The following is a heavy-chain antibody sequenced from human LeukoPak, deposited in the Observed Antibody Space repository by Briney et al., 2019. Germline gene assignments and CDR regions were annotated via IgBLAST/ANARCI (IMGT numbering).Heavy chain of an antibody. J-gene: IGHJ4*02. CDR3: ARPASRYCTNGVCSGFDY. CDR1: GYTFTSYG. CDR2: ISAYNGNT. V-gene: IGHV1-18*01. D-gene: IGHD2-8*01. Sequence: ASVKVSCKASGYTFTSYGISWVRQAPGQRLEWMGWISAYNGNTNYAQKLQGRVTMTTDTSTSTAYMELRSLRSDDTAVYYCARPASRYCTNGVCSGFDYWGQGTLVTVSS.